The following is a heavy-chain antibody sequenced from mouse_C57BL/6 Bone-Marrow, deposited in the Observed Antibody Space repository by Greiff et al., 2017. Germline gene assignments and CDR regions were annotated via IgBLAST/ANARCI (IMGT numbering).Heavy chain of an antibody. D-gene: IGHD2-1*01. Sequence: VQLQQSGAELAKPGASVKLSCKASGYTFTSYWMHWVKQRPGQGLEWIGYINPSSGYTKYNQKFKDKATLTVDKSSSTAYMQLGSLTYEDSAVYYCAIYPGLEYWGQGTLVTVSA. CDR3: AIYPGLEY. CDR1: GYTFTSYW. V-gene: IGHV1-7*01. J-gene: IGHJ3*01. CDR2: INPSSGYT.